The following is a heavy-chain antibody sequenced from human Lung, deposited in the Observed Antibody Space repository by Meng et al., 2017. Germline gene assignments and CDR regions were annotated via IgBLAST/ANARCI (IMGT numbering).Heavy chain of an antibody. D-gene: IGHD4-17*01. CDR2: IDPSGGST. CDR3: TISDYGNFDY. V-gene: IGHV1-46*03. CDR1: GYTFTSYY. Sequence: VQLVQSGAEVKKPGVAVKVYCKASGYTFTSYYMHWVRQAPGQGLEWMGIIDPSGGSTDYAQKFQGRVTVTGDTSTSTVYMDLSSLRSEDTAVYYCTISDYGNFDYWGQGTLVTVSS. J-gene: IGHJ4*02.